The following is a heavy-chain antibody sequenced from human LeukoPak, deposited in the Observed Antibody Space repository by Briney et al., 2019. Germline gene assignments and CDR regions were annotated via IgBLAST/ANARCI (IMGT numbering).Heavy chain of an antibody. V-gene: IGHV1-69*13. J-gene: IGHJ4*02. CDR1: GGTFSSYA. D-gene: IGHD6-13*01. CDR3: ARDPDPSSLGYY. Sequence: ASVKVSCTASGGTFSSYAISWVRQAPGQGLKWMGGIIPIFGTANYAQKFQGRVTITADESTSTAYMELSSLRSEDTAVYYCARDPDPSSLGYYWGQGILVTVSS. CDR2: IIPIFGTA.